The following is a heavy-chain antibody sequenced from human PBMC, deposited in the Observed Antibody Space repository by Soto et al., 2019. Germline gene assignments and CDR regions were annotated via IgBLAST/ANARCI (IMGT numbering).Heavy chain of an antibody. D-gene: IGHD1-26*01. CDR3: ASGRYNGNYFDLDY. J-gene: IGHJ4*02. V-gene: IGHV1-18*01. CDR1: GFTFTSYG. CDR2: ISAYNGNT. Sequence: ASVKVSCKASGFTFTSYGFSWVRQAPGQGLEWMGWISAYNGNTNYAQKLQGRVTMTTDTSTSTAYMELRSLRSDDTAVYYCASGRYNGNYFDLDYWGQGTLVTVSS.